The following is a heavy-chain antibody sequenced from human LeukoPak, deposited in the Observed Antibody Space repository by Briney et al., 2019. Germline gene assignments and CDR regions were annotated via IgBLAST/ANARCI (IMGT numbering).Heavy chain of an antibody. D-gene: IGHD5-18*01. CDR2: IYTSGSTP. Sequence: SETLSLTCTVSGGSINSYYWSWIRQSAGKGLEWIGRIYTSGSTPDYSPSLKSRVTMSIDTSKNQFSLQLSSVTAADTAVYYCARQLWLGLDYWGQGTLVTVSS. CDR1: GGSINSYY. J-gene: IGHJ4*02. CDR3: ARQLWLGLDY. V-gene: IGHV4-4*07.